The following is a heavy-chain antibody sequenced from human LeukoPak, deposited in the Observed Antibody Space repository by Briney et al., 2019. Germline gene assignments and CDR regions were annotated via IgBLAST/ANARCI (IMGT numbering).Heavy chain of an antibody. V-gene: IGHV4-4*07. CDR1: GGSISSYY. J-gene: IGHJ6*02. Sequence: SETLSLTCTVSGGSISSYYWNWIRQPAGKGLEWIGRIYTSGSTNYNPSLKSRVTMSVDTSKNQFSLKLSSVTAADTAVYYCARDPPSVAPDYYGMDVWGQGTTGTVSS. CDR3: ARDPPSVAPDYYGMDV. D-gene: IGHD5-12*01. CDR2: IYTSGST.